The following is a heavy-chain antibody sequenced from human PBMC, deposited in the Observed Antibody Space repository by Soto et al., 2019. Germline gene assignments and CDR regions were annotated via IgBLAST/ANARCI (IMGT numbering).Heavy chain of an antibody. J-gene: IGHJ6*02. CDR2: INPSGGST. V-gene: IGHV1-46*03. CDR3: ARALLGATRYYYYAMDV. CDR1: GYTFTSYY. Sequence: GASVKVSCKASGYTFTSYYMHWVRQAPGQGLEWMGIINPSGGSTSYAQKFQGRVTMTRDTSTSTVYMELSSLRSEDTAVYYCARALLGATRYYYYAMDVWGQGTTVTVS. D-gene: IGHD1-26*01.